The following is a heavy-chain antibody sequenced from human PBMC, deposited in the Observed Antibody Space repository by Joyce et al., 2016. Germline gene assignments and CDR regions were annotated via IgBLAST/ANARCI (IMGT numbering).Heavy chain of an antibody. CDR3: ARALGWDSNSCHDY. CDR1: GFTFSNYG. CDR2: ISYDGSNK. D-gene: IGHD6-13*01. J-gene: IGHJ4*02. Sequence: QVQLVESGGGVVQPGRSLRLSCAASGFTFSNYGMHWVRQAPGKGVEWVAVISYDGSNKYYVDSVKGRFTSSRDNSKNTLYLQMNSLRPEDTAVYYCARALGWDSNSCHDYWGQGTLVTVSS. V-gene: IGHV3-30*03.